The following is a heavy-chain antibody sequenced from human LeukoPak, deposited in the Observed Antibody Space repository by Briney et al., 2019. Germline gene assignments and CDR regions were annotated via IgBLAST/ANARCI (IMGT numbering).Heavy chain of an antibody. V-gene: IGHV3-48*04. J-gene: IGHJ4*02. Sequence: PGGSLRLSCAASGFTFSSYSMNWVRQAPGKGLEWVSYISSSGSTIYYADSVKGRFTISRDNAKNSLYLQMNSLRAEDTAVYYCASLYYFPYWFYWGQGTLVTVSS. CDR3: ASLYYFPYWFY. D-gene: IGHD2-21*01. CDR1: GFTFSSYS. CDR2: ISSSGSTI.